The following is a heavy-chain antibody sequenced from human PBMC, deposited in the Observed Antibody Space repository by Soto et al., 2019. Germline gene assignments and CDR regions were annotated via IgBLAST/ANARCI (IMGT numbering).Heavy chain of an antibody. Sequence: PGGSLRLSCAASGFTFSSYWVSWVRQAPGKGLEWVANIKQDGSEKYYVDSVKGRFTISRDNAKNSLYLQMNSLRAEDTAVYYCAREQYYDFWSGYLGQNYYYYYMDVWGKGTTVTVSS. CDR2: IKQDGSEK. J-gene: IGHJ6*03. CDR1: GFTFSSYW. D-gene: IGHD3-3*01. CDR3: AREQYYDFWSGYLGQNYYYYYMDV. V-gene: IGHV3-7*01.